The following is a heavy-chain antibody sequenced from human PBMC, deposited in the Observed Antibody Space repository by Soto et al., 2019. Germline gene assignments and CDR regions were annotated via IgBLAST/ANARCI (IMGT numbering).Heavy chain of an antibody. V-gene: IGHV3-23*01. J-gene: IGHJ4*02. CDR1: RVTFSGYS. D-gene: IGHD3-16*01. CDR2: ISGSGGST. Sequence: EVQLLESGGGLVQPGGSLRLSCAASRVTFSGYSMSWVRQAPGKGLEWVSGISGSGGSTYYADSVKGRFTISRDNSESTLFLQMNSLRADDTALYYCAKSYGDTWKHYYFDYWGQGTLVTVSS. CDR3: AKSYGDTWKHYYFDY.